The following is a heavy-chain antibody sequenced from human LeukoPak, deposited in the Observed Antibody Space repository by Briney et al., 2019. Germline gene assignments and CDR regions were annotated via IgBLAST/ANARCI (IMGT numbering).Heavy chain of an antibody. Sequence: GGSLRLSCAASGFTFSSYWMHWVRQAPGKGLVWVSRINSDGSSTSYADSVKGRFTISRDNAKNTLYLQMNSLRAEDTAVYYCARIAVAGLPFDAFDIWGQGTMVTVSS. D-gene: IGHD6-19*01. J-gene: IGHJ3*02. CDR3: ARIAVAGLPFDAFDI. CDR2: INSDGSST. CDR1: GFTFSSYW. V-gene: IGHV3-74*01.